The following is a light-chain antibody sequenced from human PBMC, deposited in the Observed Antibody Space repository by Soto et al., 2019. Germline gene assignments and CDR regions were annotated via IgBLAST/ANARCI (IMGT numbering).Light chain of an antibody. CDR1: QSISSW. CDR2: DAS. J-gene: IGKJ1*01. Sequence: DIQMTQSPSTLSASVGDRVTITCRASQSISSWLAWYQQKPGKAPKLLIYDASSLESGVPSRFSGSGSGTEFTLTIRSLQPDDFATYYCQQYNSYPRTFGQGTTVEIK. CDR3: QQYNSYPRT. V-gene: IGKV1-5*01.